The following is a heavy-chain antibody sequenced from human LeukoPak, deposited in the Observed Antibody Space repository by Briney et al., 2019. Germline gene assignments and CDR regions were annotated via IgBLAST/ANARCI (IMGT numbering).Heavy chain of an antibody. CDR2: IKQDGSEK. V-gene: IGHV3-7*01. J-gene: IGHJ4*02. CDR3: ASGYSYGNLIDY. Sequence: GGSLRLSCAASGFTFSSYAMSWVRQAPGKGLEWVANIKQDGSEKYYVDSVKGRFTISRDNAKNSLYLQMNSLRAEDTAVHYCASGYSYGNLIDYWGQGTLVTVSS. D-gene: IGHD5-18*01. CDR1: GFTFSSYA.